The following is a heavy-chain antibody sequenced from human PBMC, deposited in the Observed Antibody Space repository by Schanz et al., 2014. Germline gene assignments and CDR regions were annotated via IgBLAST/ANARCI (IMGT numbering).Heavy chain of an antibody. CDR1: GFTASSHS. CDR2: ITYNGGTI. J-gene: IGHJ3*02. D-gene: IGHD3-10*01. V-gene: IGHV3-48*01. CDR3: AKGRFGELSAFDI. Sequence: EVQLVESGGGLVKPGGSLRLSCGVSGFTASSHSMNWVRQAPGKGLEWISYITYNGGTIYYADSVKGRFTISRDNAKNSLYLEMNSLRAEDTAVYYCAKGRFGELSAFDIWGQGTMVTVSP.